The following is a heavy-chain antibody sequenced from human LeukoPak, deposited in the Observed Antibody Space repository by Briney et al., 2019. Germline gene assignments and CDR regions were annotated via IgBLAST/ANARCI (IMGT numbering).Heavy chain of an antibody. J-gene: IGHJ3*02. D-gene: IGHD6-19*01. CDR3: AKDWSLAGSEGAFDI. V-gene: IGHV3-30*04. Sequence: GRSLRLSCAASGFTFSSYAMHWVRQAPGKGLEWVAVISYDGSNKYYADSVKGRFTISRDNSKNTLYLQMNSLRAEDTAVYYCAKDWSLAGSEGAFDIWGQGTMVTVSS. CDR1: GFTFSSYA. CDR2: ISYDGSNK.